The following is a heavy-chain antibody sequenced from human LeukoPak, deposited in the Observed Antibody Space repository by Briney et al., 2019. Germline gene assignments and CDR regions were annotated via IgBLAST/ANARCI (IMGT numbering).Heavy chain of an antibody. Sequence: GASVKVSCKASGYTFTIYDINWVRQATGQGLEWMGWMNPISGNTVYAQKFQGRVTITRNTSISTAYMDLGSLRSEDTAVYYCARGAHGGHGWFDPWGQGTLVTVSS. CDR2: MNPISGNT. J-gene: IGHJ5*02. V-gene: IGHV1-8*01. D-gene: IGHD4-23*01. CDR3: ARGAHGGHGWFDP. CDR1: GYTFTIYD.